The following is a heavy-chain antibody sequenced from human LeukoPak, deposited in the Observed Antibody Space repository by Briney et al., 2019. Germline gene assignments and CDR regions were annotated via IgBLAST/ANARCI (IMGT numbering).Heavy chain of an antibody. CDR1: GYTFTGYY. Sequence: ASVKVPCKASGYTFTGYYMHWVRQAPGQGLEWMGWINPNSGGTNYAQKFQGRVTMTRDTSISTAYMELSRLRSDDTAVYYCARNRRRITIFGVVIPRKDDAFDIWGQGTVVTVSS. CDR2: INPNSGGT. V-gene: IGHV1-2*02. CDR3: ARNRRRITIFGVVIPRKDDAFDI. J-gene: IGHJ3*02. D-gene: IGHD3-3*01.